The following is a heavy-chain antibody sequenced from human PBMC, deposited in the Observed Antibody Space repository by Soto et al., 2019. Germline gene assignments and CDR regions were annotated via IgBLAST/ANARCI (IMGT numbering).Heavy chain of an antibody. CDR2: IHYSGST. V-gene: IGHV4-59*01. CDR3: TRHEAYCGGDCHKFDWFDP. J-gene: IGHJ5*02. Sequence: ASETLSLTCTVSGGSISGSYWSWIRQTPGKVLEWVGYIHYSGSTNYNPSLKSRVTMSVDSAKNQFSLQLSSVTAADTAVYYCTRHEAYCGGDCHKFDWFDPWSQGSLVTVSS. CDR1: GGSISGSY. D-gene: IGHD2-21*02.